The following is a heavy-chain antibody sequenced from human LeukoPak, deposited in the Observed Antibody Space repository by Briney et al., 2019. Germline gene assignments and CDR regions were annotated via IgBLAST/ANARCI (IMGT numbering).Heavy chain of an antibody. V-gene: IGHV3-53*01. J-gene: IGHJ4*02. CDR2: IYSGGST. CDR3: AKEYTGTFSPFPSYFDN. D-gene: IGHD1-26*01. CDR1: GFTVSSNY. Sequence: GGSLRLSCAASGFTVSSNYMRWVRQVPGKGLEWVSVIYSGGSTYYADSVKGRFTISRDNSKNTLYLQMNSLRAEDTAIYYCAKEYTGTFSPFPSYFDNWGQGTLVTVSS.